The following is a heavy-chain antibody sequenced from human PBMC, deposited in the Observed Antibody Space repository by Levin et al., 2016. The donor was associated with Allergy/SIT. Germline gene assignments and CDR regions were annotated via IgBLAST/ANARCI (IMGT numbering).Heavy chain of an antibody. J-gene: IGHJ3*01. CDR1: GFTSSNYA. CDR3: ASLVGGDGL. Sequence: GGSLRLSCAASGFTSSNYAMSWVRQAPGKGLEWVSTISRSGGGTYYADSVKGRFTISRDMSKNTLYIQLNSLRSEDTAVYYCASLVGGDGLWGQGTMVTVSS. D-gene: IGHD3-16*01. CDR2: ISRSGGGT. V-gene: IGHV3-23*01.